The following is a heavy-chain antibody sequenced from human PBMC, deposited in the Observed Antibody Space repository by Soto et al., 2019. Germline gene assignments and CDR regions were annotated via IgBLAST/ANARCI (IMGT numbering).Heavy chain of an antibody. CDR3: ARDSSPSRTLVMDV. CDR1: GYTFTGYY. D-gene: IGHD2-2*01. Sequence: GASVKVSCKASGYTFTGYYMHWVRQAPGQGLEWMGWINPNSGGTNYAQKFQGWVTMTRDTSISTAYMELSRLRSDDTAVYYCARDSSPSRTLVMDVWGKGTTVTVSS. V-gene: IGHV1-2*04. J-gene: IGHJ6*03. CDR2: INPNSGGT.